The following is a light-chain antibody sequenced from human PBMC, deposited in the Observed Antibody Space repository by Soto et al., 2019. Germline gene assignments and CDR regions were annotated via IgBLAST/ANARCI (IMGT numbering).Light chain of an antibody. CDR1: ESMSNC. J-gene: IGKJ1*01. Sequence: DIQMTQSPSTLSASVGDRVTITCRASESMSNCLAWYKQKPGKAPKILISGASSLQSGVPSRFSGSAAGTECTRTSSRLQAEDFGSESLPRHDLSTWTVGRGTKVDIK. CDR3: PRHDLSTWT. CDR2: GAS. V-gene: IGKV1-5*01.